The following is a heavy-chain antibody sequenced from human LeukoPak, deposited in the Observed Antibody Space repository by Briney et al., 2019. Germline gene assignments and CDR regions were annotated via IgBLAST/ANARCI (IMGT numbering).Heavy chain of an antibody. J-gene: IGHJ4*02. CDR3: AREYSWYYFDY. CDR1: GGSFSGYY. Sequence: SETLSLTCAVYGGSFSGYYWSWIRQPPGKGLEWIGEINHSGSTNYNPSLKSRVTISVDKSKNQFSLKLSSVTAADTAVYYCAREYSWYYFDYWGQGTLVTVSS. CDR2: INHSGST. D-gene: IGHD6-6*01. V-gene: IGHV4-34*01.